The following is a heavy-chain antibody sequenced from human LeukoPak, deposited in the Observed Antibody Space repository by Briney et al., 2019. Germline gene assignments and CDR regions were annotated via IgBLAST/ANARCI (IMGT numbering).Heavy chain of an antibody. CDR1: GGSISGSISSSTYY. V-gene: IGHV4-39*01. CDR2: IYYSGGT. Sequence: SGTLSLTCTVSGGSISGSISSSTYYWGWIRQPPGKGLEWIENIYYSGGTYYNPSLKSRVTISVDTSKNQFSLKLNSVTAADTAVYYCVTSFWSAYYFDYWGQGILVTVSS. D-gene: IGHD3-3*01. J-gene: IGHJ4*02. CDR3: VTSFWSAYYFDY.